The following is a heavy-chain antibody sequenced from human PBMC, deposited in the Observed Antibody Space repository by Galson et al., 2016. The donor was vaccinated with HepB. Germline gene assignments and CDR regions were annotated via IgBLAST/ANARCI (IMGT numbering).Heavy chain of an antibody. CDR2: VGFRGIT. D-gene: IGHD3-3*01. CDR3: TAQGPGYDSPEF. V-gene: IGHV4-39*01. Sequence: ETLSLTCTVSGDSVSSRGFYWNWIRQPPGKGLEYVATVGFRGITYYNPSLKSRVTIDADTSKNQFSLRLTSVTASDTAIYYCTAQGPGYDSPEFWGQGTLVAVSS. CDR1: GDSVSSRGFY. J-gene: IGHJ4*02.